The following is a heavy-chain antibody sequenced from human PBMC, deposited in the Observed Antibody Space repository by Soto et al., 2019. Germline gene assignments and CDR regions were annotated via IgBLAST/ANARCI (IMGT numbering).Heavy chain of an antibody. D-gene: IGHD2-2*01. Sequence: KASETLSLTCAVYSGSFSGYYWSWIRQPPGKGLEWIGEINHSGSTNYNPSLKSRVTISVDTSKNQFSLKLSSVTAADTAVYYCARLVDPGHFDYWGQGTLVTVSS. CDR1: SGSFSGYY. V-gene: IGHV4-34*01. J-gene: IGHJ4*02. CDR2: INHSGST. CDR3: ARLVDPGHFDY.